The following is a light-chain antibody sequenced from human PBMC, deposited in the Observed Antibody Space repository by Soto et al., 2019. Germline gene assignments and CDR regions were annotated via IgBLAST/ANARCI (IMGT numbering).Light chain of an antibody. CDR1: QSVSDY. V-gene: IGKV3-11*01. CDR2: DSS. J-gene: IGKJ4*01. CDR3: QQRTNWLT. Sequence: EIVLTQSPATLSLAPGERATLSCQASQSVSDYIAWYQQKPGQAPRLLIYDSSNRATGVPARFSGSGSGTDFTLTISSLEPEDLAVYYCQQRTNWLTFGGGTKVEIK.